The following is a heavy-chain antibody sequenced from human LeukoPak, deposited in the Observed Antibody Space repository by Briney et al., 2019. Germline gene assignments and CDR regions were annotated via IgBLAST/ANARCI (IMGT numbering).Heavy chain of an antibody. D-gene: IGHD6-6*01. V-gene: IGHV5-51*01. CDR1: GYSFTSYW. CDR2: IYPGDSDT. J-gene: IGHJ6*03. Sequence: HGESLKISCKGSGYSFTSYWIGWVRQMPGKGLEWMGIIYPGDSDTRYSPSFQGQVTISADKSISTAYLQWSSLKASDTAMYYCARQQPYSSSFSLYYYYYMDVWGKGTTVTVSS. CDR3: ARQQPYSSSFSLYYYYYMDV.